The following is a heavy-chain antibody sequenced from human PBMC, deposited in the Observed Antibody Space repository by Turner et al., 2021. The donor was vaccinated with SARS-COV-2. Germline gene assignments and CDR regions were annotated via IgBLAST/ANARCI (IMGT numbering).Heavy chain of an antibody. V-gene: IGHV3-53*02. CDR2: IYSGGST. D-gene: IGHD3-10*01. CDR3: ARGPHPRGFDY. CDR1: GFTVSSNY. J-gene: IGHJ4*02. Sequence: EAQLVETGAGVIQPGGSLRLSCAASGFTVSSNYMSWVRQAPGKGLEWVSVIYSGGSTYYADSVKGRFTISRDNSKNTLYLQMNSLRAEDTAVYYCARGPHPRGFDYWGQGTLVTVSS.